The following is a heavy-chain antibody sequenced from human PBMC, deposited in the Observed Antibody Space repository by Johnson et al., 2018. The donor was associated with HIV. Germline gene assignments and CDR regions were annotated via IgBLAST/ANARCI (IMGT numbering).Heavy chain of an antibody. Sequence: VQLVESGGGLIQPGGSLRLSCAASGFTVSSNYMSWVRQAPGKGLEWVSVIYSGGSTYYADSVKGRFTISRDNSKNTLYLQMNSLRAEDTAVYYCARASLKDSSGPHAFDIWGQGTMVTVSS. V-gene: IGHV3-53*01. CDR2: IYSGGST. D-gene: IGHD3-22*01. J-gene: IGHJ3*02. CDR1: GFTVSSNY. CDR3: ARASLKDSSGPHAFDI.